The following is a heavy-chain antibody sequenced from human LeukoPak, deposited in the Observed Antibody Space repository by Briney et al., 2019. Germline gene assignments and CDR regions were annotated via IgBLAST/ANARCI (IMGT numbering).Heavy chain of an antibody. CDR3: ARGPYGELGH. J-gene: IGHJ4*02. V-gene: IGHV4-59*11. D-gene: IGHD4-17*01. CDR1: GGSISSHY. CDR2: IYYSGST. Sequence: PSETLSLTCTVSGGSISSHYWSWIQQPPGKGLEWIGYIYYSGSTNYNPSLKSRVTISVDTSKNQFSLKLSSVTAADTAVYYCARGPYGELGHWGQGTLVTVSS.